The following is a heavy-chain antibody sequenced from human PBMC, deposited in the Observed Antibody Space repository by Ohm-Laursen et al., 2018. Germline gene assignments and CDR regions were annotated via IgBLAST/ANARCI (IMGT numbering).Heavy chain of an antibody. D-gene: IGHD6-19*01. CDR3: AKASSPGIAVADGIDY. Sequence: SLRLSCAASGFTFSSYSMNWVRQAPGKGLEWVSSISSSSSYIYYADSVKGRFTISRDNAKNSLYLQMNSLRAEDTALYYCAKASSPGIAVADGIDYWGQGTLVTVSS. V-gene: IGHV3-21*04. CDR1: GFTFSSYS. J-gene: IGHJ4*02. CDR2: ISSSSSYI.